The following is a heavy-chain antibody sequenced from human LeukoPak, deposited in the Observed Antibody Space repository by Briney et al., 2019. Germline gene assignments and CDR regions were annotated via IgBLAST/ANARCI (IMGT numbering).Heavy chain of an antibody. Sequence: GGSLRLSCAASGFTFSSYGMHWVRQAPGKGLEWGAVISYDGSNKYYADSVKGRFTISRDNSKNTLYLQMNSLRAEDTAVYYCAKGVRFLEWLEYYFAYWGQGTLVTVSS. CDR2: ISYDGSNK. CDR1: GFTFSSYG. J-gene: IGHJ4*02. V-gene: IGHV3-30*18. D-gene: IGHD3-3*01. CDR3: AKGVRFLEWLEYYFAY.